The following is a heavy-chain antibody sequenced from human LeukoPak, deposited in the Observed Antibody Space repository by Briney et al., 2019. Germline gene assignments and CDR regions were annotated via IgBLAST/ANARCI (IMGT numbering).Heavy chain of an antibody. J-gene: IGHJ4*02. CDR3: AREGTAMATGYFDY. CDR2: IYYSGST. CDR1: GGSISSGGYY. D-gene: IGHD5-18*01. Sequence: SETLSLTCTVSGGSISSGGYYWSWIRQHPGKGLEWIGYIYYSGSTYYNPSLKSRVTISVDTSKNQFSLKLSSVTAADTAVYYCAREGTAMATGYFDYWGQGTLVTVSS. V-gene: IGHV4-31*03.